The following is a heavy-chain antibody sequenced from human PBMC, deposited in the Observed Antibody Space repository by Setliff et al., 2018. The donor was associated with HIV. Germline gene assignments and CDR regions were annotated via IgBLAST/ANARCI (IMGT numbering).Heavy chain of an antibody. D-gene: IGHD2-21*02. J-gene: IGHJ4*02. Sequence: SGPTLVNPTQTLTLTCTFSGFSLSTSGMCVSWIRQPPGKALEWLARIDWDDDKYYSTSLKTRLTISKDTSKNQVVLTMTNMDPVDTATYYCARMRGGDCYSGFDYWGQGTLVTVSS. CDR3: ARMRGGDCYSGFDY. CDR1: GFSLSTSGMC. V-gene: IGHV2-70*11. CDR2: IDWDDDK.